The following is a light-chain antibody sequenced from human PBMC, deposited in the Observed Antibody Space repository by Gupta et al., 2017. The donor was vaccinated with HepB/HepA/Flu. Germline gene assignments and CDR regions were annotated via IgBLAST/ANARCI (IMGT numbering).Light chain of an antibody. CDR2: GAY. Sequence: EIVMTQSPATLSVSPGERATLYCRASQTVSSSLAWYQQKPGQAPRLLIYGAYTRATGIPARFSGSGSGTDFTLTISSLQAEDFAIDYCQQYNNWPSWTFGQGTKVEIK. V-gene: IGKV3-15*01. CDR3: QQYNNWPSWT. CDR1: QTVSSS. J-gene: IGKJ1*01.